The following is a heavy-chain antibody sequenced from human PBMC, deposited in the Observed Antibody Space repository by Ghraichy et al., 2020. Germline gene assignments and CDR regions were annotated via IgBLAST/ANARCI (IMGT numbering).Heavy chain of an antibody. CDR3: ARQEREYSSSFCDY. CDR2: IYYSGST. V-gene: IGHV4-39*01. D-gene: IGHD6-6*01. CDR1: GGSISSSSYY. Sequence: SETLSLTCTVSGGSISSSSYYWGWIRQPPGKGLEWIGSIYYSGSTYYNPSLKSRVTISVDTSKNQFSLKLSSVTAADTAVYYCARQEREYSSSFCDYWGQGTLVTVSS. J-gene: IGHJ4*02.